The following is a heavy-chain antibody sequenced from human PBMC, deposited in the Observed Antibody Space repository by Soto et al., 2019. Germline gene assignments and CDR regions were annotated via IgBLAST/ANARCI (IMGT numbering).Heavy chain of an antibody. Sequence: QVQFVQSGAEVKKPGASVKVSCKTPGYHFTRYNIHWVRQAPGQRLEWMGWINVGNGNTRYSQKFQGRLTLTRDTPGNTAALELNSLISEDTAVYYCATPQDYDGCLDSWGQGTLVTVSS. CDR2: INVGNGNT. CDR1: GYHFTRYN. D-gene: IGHD3-22*01. J-gene: IGHJ4*02. CDR3: ATPQDYDGCLDS. V-gene: IGHV1-3*01.